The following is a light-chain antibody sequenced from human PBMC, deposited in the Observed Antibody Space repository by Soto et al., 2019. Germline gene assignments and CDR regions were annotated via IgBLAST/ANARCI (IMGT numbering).Light chain of an antibody. J-gene: IGKJ1*01. Sequence: EIVFTQSPGPLSLSPGERATLSCRASQSVSSSFLAWYQHKPGQAPRLIIYGASSRATGIPDRFSGSGSGADFTLTISRLEPEDFAVYYCQHYGSSLWGFGPGTKVDIK. V-gene: IGKV3-20*01. CDR3: QHYGSSLWG. CDR1: QSVSSSF. CDR2: GAS.